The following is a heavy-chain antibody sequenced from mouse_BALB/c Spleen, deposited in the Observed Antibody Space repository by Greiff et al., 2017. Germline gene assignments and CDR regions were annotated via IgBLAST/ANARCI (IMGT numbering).Heavy chain of an antibody. D-gene: IGHD2-10*02. Sequence: EVQLVESGGGLVKPGGSLKLSCAASGFTFSSYAMSWVRQTPEKRLEWVASISSGGSTYYPDSVKGRFTISRDNARNILYLQMSSLRSEDTAMYYCARKGYGNGFDYWGQGTTLTVAS. CDR2: ISSGGST. V-gene: IGHV5-6-5*01. CDR1: GFTFSSYA. CDR3: ARKGYGNGFDY. J-gene: IGHJ2*01.